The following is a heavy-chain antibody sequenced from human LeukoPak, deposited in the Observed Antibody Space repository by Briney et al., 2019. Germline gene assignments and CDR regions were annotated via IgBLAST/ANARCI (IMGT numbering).Heavy chain of an antibody. V-gene: IGHV4-39*07. Sequence: PSETLSLTCTVSGGSISSSNYYWGWIRQPPGTGLEWIGEINHSGSTNYNPSLKSRVTISVDTSKNQFSLKLSSVTAADTAVYYCARGSRYSYGFGRTYYYYMDVWGKGTTVTVSS. J-gene: IGHJ6*03. D-gene: IGHD5-18*01. CDR2: INHSGST. CDR1: GGSISSSNYY. CDR3: ARGSRYSYGFGRTYYYYMDV.